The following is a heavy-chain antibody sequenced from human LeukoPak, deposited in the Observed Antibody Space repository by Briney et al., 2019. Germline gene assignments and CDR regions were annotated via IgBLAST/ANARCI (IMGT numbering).Heavy chain of an antibody. J-gene: IGHJ4*02. CDR1: GFTFSNYA. D-gene: IGHD2-2*01. CDR2: ISGSGGST. V-gene: IGHV3-23*01. CDR3: SCYDDY. Sequence: GGSLRLSCAASGFTFSNYAMSWVRQAPGKGLEWVSAISGSGGSTYYSDSVKDRFTISRDNSKNTLYLQMHSLRAEDTAVYYCSCYDDYWGQGTLVTVSS.